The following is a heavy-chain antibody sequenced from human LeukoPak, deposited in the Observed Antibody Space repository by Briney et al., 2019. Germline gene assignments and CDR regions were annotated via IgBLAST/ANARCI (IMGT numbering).Heavy chain of an antibody. CDR3: ARGGDGYNAIDY. D-gene: IGHD5-24*01. CDR2: IIPIFGTA. V-gene: IGHV1-69*13. J-gene: IGHJ4*02. Sequence: GASVKVSCKASGGTFSSYAISWVRQAPGQGLEWMGGIIPIFGTANYAQKFQGRVTITADESTSTAYMELSSLRSEDTAVYYCARGGDGYNAIDYWGQGTLVTVSS. CDR1: GGTFSSYA.